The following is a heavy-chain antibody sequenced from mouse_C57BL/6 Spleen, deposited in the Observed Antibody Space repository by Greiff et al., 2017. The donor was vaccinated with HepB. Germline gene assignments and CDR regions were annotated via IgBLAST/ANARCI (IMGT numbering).Heavy chain of an antibody. CDR2: ISYNGSN. D-gene: IGHD1-1*01. V-gene: IGHV3-6*01. Sequence: DVQLQESGPGLVKPSQSLSLTCSVTGYSITSGYYWNWIRQFPGKNREWMGYISYNGSNNYNPSPKNRISITRNPSRNQFFLNLNSVTTEDTATYYCERVHDYGSSYLAWFAYWGQGTLVTVSA. CDR3: ERVHDYGSSYLAWFAY. J-gene: IGHJ3*01. CDR1: GYSITSGYY.